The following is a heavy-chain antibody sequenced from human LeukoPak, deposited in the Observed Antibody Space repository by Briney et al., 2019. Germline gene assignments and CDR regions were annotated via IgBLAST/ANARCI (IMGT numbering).Heavy chain of an antibody. CDR3: ARDRGTYYYYDMDV. Sequence: ASVKVSCKASGYTFTSYGISWVRQAPGQGLEWMGWISAYNGSTNYAQKLQGRVTMTTDTSTSTAYMELRSLRSDDTAVYYCARDRGTYYYYDMDVWGQGTTVTVSS. CDR2: ISAYNGST. V-gene: IGHV1-18*01. CDR1: GYTFTSYG. J-gene: IGHJ6*02.